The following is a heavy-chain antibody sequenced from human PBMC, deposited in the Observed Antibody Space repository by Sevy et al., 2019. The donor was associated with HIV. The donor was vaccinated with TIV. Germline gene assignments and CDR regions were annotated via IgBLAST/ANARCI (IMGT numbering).Heavy chain of an antibody. D-gene: IGHD3-10*01. CDR1: GGSISSSSYY. V-gene: IGHV4-39*01. Sequence: SETLSLTCTVSGGSISSSSYYWGWIRQPPGKGLEWIGSIYYSGSTYYNPSLKSRVTISVDTSKNQFSLKLSSVTAADTAVYYCARQSGDYGSGNWFDPWGQGTQVTVSS. CDR2: IYYSGST. J-gene: IGHJ5*02. CDR3: ARQSGDYGSGNWFDP.